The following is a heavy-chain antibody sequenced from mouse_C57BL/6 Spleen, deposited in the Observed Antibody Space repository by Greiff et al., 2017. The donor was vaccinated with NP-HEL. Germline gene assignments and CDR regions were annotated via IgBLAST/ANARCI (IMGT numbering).Heavy chain of an antibody. V-gene: IGHV1-64*01. D-gene: IGHD1-1*01. CDR3: ASYDGSSWFAY. Sequence: QVQLQQPGAELVKPGASVKLSCKASGYTFTSYWMHWVKQRPGQGLEWIGMIHPNSGSTNYNEKFKSKATLTVDKSSSTAYLQLSSLTSEDSAVCYCASYDGSSWFAYWGQGTLVTVSA. CDR1: GYTFTSYW. J-gene: IGHJ3*01. CDR2: IHPNSGST.